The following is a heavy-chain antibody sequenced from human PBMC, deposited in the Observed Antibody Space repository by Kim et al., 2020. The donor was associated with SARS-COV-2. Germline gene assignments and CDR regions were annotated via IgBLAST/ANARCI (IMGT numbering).Heavy chain of an antibody. V-gene: IGHV3-15*01. Sequence: GGSLRLSCAASGFTFSNAWMSWVRQAPGKGLEWVGRIKSKTDGGTTDYAAPVKGRFTISRDDSKNTLYLQMNSLKTEDTAVYYCTTGPPLLRFLEWLTHYYYGMDVWGQGTTVTVSS. CDR3: TTGPPLLRFLEWLTHYYYGMDV. D-gene: IGHD3-3*01. CDR1: GFTFSNAW. CDR2: IKSKTDGGTT. J-gene: IGHJ6*02.